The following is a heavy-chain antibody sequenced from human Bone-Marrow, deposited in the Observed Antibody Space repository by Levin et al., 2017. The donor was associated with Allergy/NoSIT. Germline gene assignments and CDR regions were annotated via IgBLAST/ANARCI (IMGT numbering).Heavy chain of an antibody. J-gene: IGHJ4*02. V-gene: IGHV4-39*01. Sequence: SQTLSLTCSVSVDSFITNNYYWAWIRQSPGKGLEWIGSIYFTGTSYSKASLKSRVTMSVDTSKNQFSLRLSSVTAADTAVYYCARAGACRTASCSIDSWGQGTLVTVSS. CDR2: IYFTGTS. D-gene: IGHD2-2*01. CDR3: ARAGACRTASCSIDS. CDR1: VDSFITNNYY.